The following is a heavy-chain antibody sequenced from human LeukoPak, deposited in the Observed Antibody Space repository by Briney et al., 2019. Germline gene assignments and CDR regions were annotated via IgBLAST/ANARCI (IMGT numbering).Heavy chain of an antibody. Sequence: GGTLRLSCAASGFTFSIHGMNWVRQAPGQGLQWVSAVGTSADTYYADSVRGRFTISRDNSKNTLYLQMDSLRAEDTAIYYCTRKTPGRTPFDYWGQGILVTVSS. CDR1: GFTFSIHG. V-gene: IGHV3-23*01. D-gene: IGHD2-15*01. J-gene: IGHJ4*02. CDR2: VGTSADT. CDR3: TRKTPGRTPFDY.